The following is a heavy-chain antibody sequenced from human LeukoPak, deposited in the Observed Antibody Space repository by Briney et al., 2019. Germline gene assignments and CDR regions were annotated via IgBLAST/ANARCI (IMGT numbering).Heavy chain of an antibody. CDR1: GFTFSSYA. D-gene: IGHD3-22*01. CDR3: ARVGGITMIVVAGIDY. Sequence: PGRSLRLSCAASGFTFSSYAMHWVRQAPGKGLEWVAVISYDGSNKYYADSVKGRFTISRDNSKNTLYLQMNSLRAEDTAVYYCARVGGITMIVVAGIDYWGQGTLVTVSS. CDR2: ISYDGSNK. J-gene: IGHJ4*02. V-gene: IGHV3-30-3*01.